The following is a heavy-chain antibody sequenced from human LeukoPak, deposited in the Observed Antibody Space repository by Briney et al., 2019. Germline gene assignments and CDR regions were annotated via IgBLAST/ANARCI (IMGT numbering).Heavy chain of an antibody. V-gene: IGHV4-59*12. CDR3: ARYRGNERGIDY. Sequence: SEALSLTCTVSGGSISSYYWSWIPQPPGKGLEWIGYIYYSGSTNYNPSLKSRVTISVKTSKNQFSLKLSSVTAADTAVYYCARYRGNERGIDYWGQGTPVTVSS. CDR1: GGSISSYY. J-gene: IGHJ4*02. CDR2: IYYSGST. D-gene: IGHD5-12*01.